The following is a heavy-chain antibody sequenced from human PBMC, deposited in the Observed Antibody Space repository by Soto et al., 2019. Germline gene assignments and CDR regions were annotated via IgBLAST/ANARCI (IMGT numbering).Heavy chain of an antibody. CDR3: AREVYDSSAGFDY. V-gene: IGHV1-69*13. D-gene: IGHD3-22*01. CDR2: IIPIFGTA. Sequence: SVKVSCKASGGTFSSYAISWVRQAPGQGLEWMGGIIPIFGTANYAQKFQGRVTITADESTSTAYMELSSLRSDDTAVYYCAREVYDSSAGFDYWGQGTLVTVSS. J-gene: IGHJ4*02. CDR1: GGTFSSYA.